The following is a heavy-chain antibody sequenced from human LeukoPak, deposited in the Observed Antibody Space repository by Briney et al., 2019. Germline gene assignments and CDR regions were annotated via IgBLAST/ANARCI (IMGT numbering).Heavy chain of an antibody. J-gene: IGHJ4*02. CDR2: INPNSGGT. V-gene: IGHV1-2*02. CDR3: ARDSRYYFDY. Sequence: ASVTVSCKASGYTFTGYYMHWVRQAPRRGREWMGWINPNSGGTNYAQKFQGRVTMTRDTSISTSSMELSRLRSDDTAVYYCARDSRYYFDYWGQGTLVTVS. CDR1: GYTFTGYY.